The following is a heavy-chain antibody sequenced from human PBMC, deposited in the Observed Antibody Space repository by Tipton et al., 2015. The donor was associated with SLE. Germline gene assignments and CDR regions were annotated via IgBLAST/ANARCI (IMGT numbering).Heavy chain of an antibody. CDR3: ARDSASHYDSSGHYIGAFDV. J-gene: IGHJ3*01. CDR2: VNPYSGGT. CDR1: GYTFRDNY. V-gene: IGHV1-2*02. Sequence: QFGAEVKKPGASVRVSCKASGYTFRDNYLHWVRQAPGQGPEWMGWVNPYSGGTQYAQQFQGRVTMTSDTSINTAYIEVSSLRSDDTAVYYCARDSASHYDSSGHYIGAFDVWGQGTMVTVSS. D-gene: IGHD3-22*01.